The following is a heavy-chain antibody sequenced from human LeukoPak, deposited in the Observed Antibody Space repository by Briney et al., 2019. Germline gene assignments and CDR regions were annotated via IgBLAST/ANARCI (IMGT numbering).Heavy chain of an antibody. D-gene: IGHD6-13*01. V-gene: IGHV4-34*01. CDR1: GGSFSGYY. CDR3: ASGHSSSWYVRY. Sequence: SETLSLTCAVYGGSFSGYYWSWIRQPPGKGLEWIGEIYHSGSTNYNPSLKSRVTISVDKSKNQFSLKLSSVTAADTAVYYCASGHSSSWYVRYWGQGTLVTVSS. CDR2: IYHSGST. J-gene: IGHJ4*02.